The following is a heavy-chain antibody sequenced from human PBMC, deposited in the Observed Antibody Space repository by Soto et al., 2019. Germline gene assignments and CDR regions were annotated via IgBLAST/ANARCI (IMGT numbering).Heavy chain of an antibody. CDR1: GGTFNTYA. Sequence: QVQLVQSGAEMKKPGSSVKVSCQSSGGTFNTYAMNWVRQAPGQGPEWMGDISPMFGAANYAPKFQGRVTITADESGGTSYMQLPSLTTAYAALYSRAREVKVHFPASVNGGQRTRVTV. V-gene: IGHV1-69*19. CDR3: AREVKVHFPASVN. J-gene: IGHJ4*02. CDR2: ISPMFGAA. D-gene: IGHD3-10*01.